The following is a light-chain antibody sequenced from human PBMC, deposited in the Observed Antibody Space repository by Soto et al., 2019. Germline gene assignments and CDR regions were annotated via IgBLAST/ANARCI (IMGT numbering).Light chain of an antibody. J-gene: IGKJ1*01. CDR2: DAS. Sequence: DTQMTQSPCSLSASVGDRVTITCQASQDVKNYLNWYQQKPGKAPKLLIYDASNLERGVPSRFSGSGTGTEYTFTISSLQAEDFATYYCQQSYSTPFTFGQGTKVQ. CDR1: QDVKNY. V-gene: IGKV1-33*01. CDR3: QQSYSTPFT.